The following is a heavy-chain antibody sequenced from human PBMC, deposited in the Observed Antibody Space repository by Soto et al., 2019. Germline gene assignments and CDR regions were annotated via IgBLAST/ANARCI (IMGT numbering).Heavy chain of an antibody. CDR2: SSNSGTFT. CDR3: VRSGDNYNVLDY. CDR1: GFSISDHY. V-gene: IGHV3-11*03. D-gene: IGHD3-10*02. J-gene: IGHJ4*02. Sequence: VGSLRLSCAASGFSISDHYMSWIRQAPGKGLEWVSYSSNSGTFTKYADSVKGRFSISRDNAKNSLYLEINSLRGEDTAIYYCVRSGDNYNVLDYWGQGTPVTVSS.